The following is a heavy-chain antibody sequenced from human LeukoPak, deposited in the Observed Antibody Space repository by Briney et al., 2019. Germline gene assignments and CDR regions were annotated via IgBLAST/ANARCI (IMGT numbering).Heavy chain of an antibody. CDR3: ARDYGDYEGYFDY. CDR2: IKQDGSEK. CDR1: GFTFSSYW. J-gene: IGHJ4*02. D-gene: IGHD4-17*01. V-gene: IGHV3-7*01. Sequence: GGSLRLSCAASGFTFSSYWMSWVRQAPGKGLEWVANIKQDGSEKYYVDSVKGRFTISRDNAKNSLYLQMNSLRAEDTAVYYCARDYGDYEGYFDYWGQGTQVTVSS.